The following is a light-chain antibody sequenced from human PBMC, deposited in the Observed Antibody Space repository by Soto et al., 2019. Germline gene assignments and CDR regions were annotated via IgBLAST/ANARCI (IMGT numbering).Light chain of an antibody. Sequence: DIQLTQSPSFLSASVGDRVTITCRASQGISSYLAWYQQKPGKAPKLLIYAASTLRSGVPSRFSGSGSGTEFPLTISSLQSEDFATYYCQQLNSYPYTFGQGTKLEIK. CDR3: QQLNSYPYT. J-gene: IGKJ2*01. CDR2: AAS. CDR1: QGISSY. V-gene: IGKV1-9*01.